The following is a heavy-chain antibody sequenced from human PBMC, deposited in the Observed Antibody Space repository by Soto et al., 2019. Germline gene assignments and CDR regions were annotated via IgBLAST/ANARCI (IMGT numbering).Heavy chain of an antibody. CDR2: IWYDGSNK. CDR3: ARVGVTTTFDYYYGMDV. V-gene: IGHV3-33*01. CDR1: GFTFSSYG. J-gene: IGHJ6*02. D-gene: IGHD4-17*01. Sequence: QVQLVESGGGVVQPGRSLRLSCAASGFTFSSYGMHWVRQAPGKGLEWVAVIWYDGSNKYYADSVKGRFTISRDNSKNTLYLQMNSLRAEDTAVYYCARVGVTTTFDYYYGMDVWGQGTTVTVSS.